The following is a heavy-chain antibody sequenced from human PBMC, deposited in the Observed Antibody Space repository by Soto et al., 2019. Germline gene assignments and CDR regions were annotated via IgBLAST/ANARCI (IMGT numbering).Heavy chain of an antibody. D-gene: IGHD6-25*01. CDR3: ARRKERSGPNYFDY. J-gene: IGHJ4*02. V-gene: IGHV1-8*01. Sequence: QVQLVQSGAEVKRPGASLKVSCQASGYTFTTYDINWVRQAPAQGLEWMGWMNPYTGKAGYAQKFQGRVTMTRDNSISTAYRELSSLRSEDTAVYYCARRKERSGPNYFDYWGLGTLVTVSS. CDR1: GYTFTTYD. CDR2: MNPYTGKA.